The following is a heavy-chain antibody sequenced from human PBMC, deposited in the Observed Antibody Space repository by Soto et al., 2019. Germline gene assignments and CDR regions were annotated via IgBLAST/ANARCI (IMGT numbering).Heavy chain of an antibody. J-gene: IGHJ3*02. Sequence: EVQLVESGGGSVQPGVSLRLSCAASGFTFSSYWMHWVRQVPGEGPVWVSRVNSEESSASYVDSVKGRFIISRDNAKNTLYLQMNSLRAEDTAVYYCARDLQTTGAFDIWGQGTMVTVSS. CDR1: GFTFSSYW. D-gene: IGHD4-17*01. CDR3: ARDLQTTGAFDI. CDR2: VNSEESSA. V-gene: IGHV3-74*01.